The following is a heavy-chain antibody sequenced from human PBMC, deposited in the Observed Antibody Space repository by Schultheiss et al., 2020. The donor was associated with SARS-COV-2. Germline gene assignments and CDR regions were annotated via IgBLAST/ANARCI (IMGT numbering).Heavy chain of an antibody. CDR3: ARRRAAAFDY. Sequence: SETLSLTCAVYGGSFSGYYWSWIRQSPGKGLEWIGYIYYSGSTNYNPSLKSRVTISVDTSKNQFSLKLSSVTAADTAVYYCARRRAAAFDYWGQGTLVTVSS. D-gene: IGHD6-13*01. J-gene: IGHJ4*02. V-gene: IGHV4-59*08. CDR2: IYYSGST. CDR1: GGSFSGYY.